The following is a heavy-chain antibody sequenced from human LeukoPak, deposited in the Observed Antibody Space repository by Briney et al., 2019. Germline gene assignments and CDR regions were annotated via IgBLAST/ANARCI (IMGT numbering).Heavy chain of an antibody. CDR3: ARVGSGSIDYYYYMDV. CDR2: IYYSGST. CDR1: GDSISTSSYY. D-gene: IGHD3-10*01. Sequence: SETLSLTCSVSGDSISTSSYYWGWIRQPPGKGLEWIGTIYYSGSTYYNPSLTSRVTISVDTSKNQFSLKLSSVTAADTAVYYCARVGSGSIDYYYYMDVWGKGTTVTISS. V-gene: IGHV4-39*07. J-gene: IGHJ6*03.